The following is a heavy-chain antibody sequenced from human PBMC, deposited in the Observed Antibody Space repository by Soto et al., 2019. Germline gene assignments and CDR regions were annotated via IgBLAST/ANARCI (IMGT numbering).Heavy chain of an antibody. J-gene: IGHJ4*02. CDR3: AKEILSQQQLGLNYYFDC. V-gene: IGHV3-30*18. CDR2: ISYDGSNK. CDR1: GFTFSSYG. D-gene: IGHD6-13*01. Sequence: PGGSLRLSCAASGFTFSSYGMHWVRQAPGKGLEWVAVISYDGSNKYYADSVKGRFTISRDNSKNTLYLQMNSLRAEDTAVYYCAKEILSQQQLGLNYYFDCWGQGTLVTVSS.